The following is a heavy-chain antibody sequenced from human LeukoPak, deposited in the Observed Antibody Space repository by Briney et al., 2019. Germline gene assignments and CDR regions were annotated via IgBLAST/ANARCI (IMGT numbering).Heavy chain of an antibody. CDR1: GFTFSSYA. V-gene: IGHV3-30-3*01. J-gene: IGHJ6*02. Sequence: GVSLRLSCAASGFTFSSYAMHWVRQAPGKGLEWVAVISYDGSNKYYADSVKGRFTISRDNSKNTLYLQMNSLRAEDTAVYYCARPPREVPYYYYGMDVWGQGTTVTVSS. CDR2: ISYDGSNK. CDR3: ARPPREVPYYYYGMDV.